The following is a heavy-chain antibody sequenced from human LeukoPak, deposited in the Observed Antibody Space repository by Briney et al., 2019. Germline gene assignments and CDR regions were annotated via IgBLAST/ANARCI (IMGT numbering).Heavy chain of an antibody. V-gene: IGHV3-23*01. D-gene: IGHD3-16*01. CDR3: ANPWVYYYYGLDI. CDR2: ISGDGGGT. CDR1: GFTFRSYG. J-gene: IGHJ6*02. Sequence: GGSLRLSCAASGFTFRSYGLSWVRQAPGKGLEWVSTISGDGGGTYYADSVKGRFTISRDNSKNMLYLQMNSLRAEDSALYYCANPWVYYYYGLDIWGQGTTVTVSS.